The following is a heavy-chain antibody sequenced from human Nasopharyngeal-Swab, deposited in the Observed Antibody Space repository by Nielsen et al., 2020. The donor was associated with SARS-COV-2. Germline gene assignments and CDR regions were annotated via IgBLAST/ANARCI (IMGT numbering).Heavy chain of an antibody. Sequence: WIRQPPGKGLEWVSYISSSSSSYTNYADSVKGRFTISRDNAKNSLYLQMNSLRAEDTAVYYCARGWVIMINDYWGQGTLVTVSS. CDR2: ISSSSSSYT. V-gene: IGHV3-11*05. J-gene: IGHJ4*02. D-gene: IGHD3-16*01. CDR3: ARGWVIMINDY.